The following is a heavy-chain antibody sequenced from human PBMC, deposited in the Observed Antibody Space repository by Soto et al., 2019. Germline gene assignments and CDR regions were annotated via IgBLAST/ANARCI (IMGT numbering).Heavy chain of an antibody. CDR1: GFAFSRYG. CDR3: ARDCSGSRGAFDI. D-gene: IGHD1-26*01. Sequence: GGSLRLSCAASGFAFSRYGRHWVPQAPGQGLESVAALWNAGSNEHYADSVKGRFTISSDNSKKTLSLQMKRLSVDDTAVYYCARDCSGSRGAFDIWGQGTMVTVSS. V-gene: IGHV3-33*01. J-gene: IGHJ3*02. CDR2: LWNAGSNE.